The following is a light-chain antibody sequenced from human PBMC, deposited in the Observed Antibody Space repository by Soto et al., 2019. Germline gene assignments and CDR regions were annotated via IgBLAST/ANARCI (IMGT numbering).Light chain of an antibody. CDR1: QSVTSNY. J-gene: IGKJ1*01. V-gene: IGKV3-20*01. CDR3: PKYGSSVTWT. Sequence: EVVLTQSPGTVSLSPGESATLSCMASQSVTSNYLAWYQQKPGQAPRLLIYAASSRATGIPDRFSGSGSGTDFTRSSSRLEPEEFAVYYCPKYGSSVTWTFGQGTKVAIK. CDR2: AAS.